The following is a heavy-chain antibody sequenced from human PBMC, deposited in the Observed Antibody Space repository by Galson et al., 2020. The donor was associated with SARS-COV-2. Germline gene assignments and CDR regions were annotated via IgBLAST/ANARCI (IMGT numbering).Heavy chain of an antibody. CDR2: INSDGDST. J-gene: IGHJ4*02. Sequence: GGSLRLSCAASGFTFSSYYMHWDRQAPGKGLVWVARINSDGDSTSYADSVKGRFTISRDNAKNTLYLQMNSLSAEDTAVYYCARDGSSTWFVFFDSWGQGTLVTASS. V-gene: IGHV3-74*01. D-gene: IGHD6-13*01. CDR1: GFTFSSYY. CDR3: ARDGSSTWFVFFDS.